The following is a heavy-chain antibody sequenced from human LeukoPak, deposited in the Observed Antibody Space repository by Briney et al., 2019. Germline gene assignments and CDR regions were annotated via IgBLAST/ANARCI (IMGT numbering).Heavy chain of an antibody. J-gene: IGHJ6*03. D-gene: IGHD3-10*01. CDR3: ARDFTMVRGVIIYYYMDV. CDR1: GGTFSSYT. V-gene: IGHV1-69*04. Sequence: SVKVSCKASGGTFSSYTISWVRQAPRQGLEWMGRIIPILGIANYAQKFQGSVTITADKSTSTAYMELSSLRSEDTAVYYCARDFTMVRGVIIYYYMDVWGKGTTVTVSS. CDR2: IIPILGIA.